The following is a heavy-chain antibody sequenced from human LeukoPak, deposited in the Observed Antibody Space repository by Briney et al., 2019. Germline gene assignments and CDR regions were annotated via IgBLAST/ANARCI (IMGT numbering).Heavy chain of an antibody. Sequence: GGSLRLSCAASRFTFSSYWMTWVRQAPGKGLEWVANIKQDGSEKYYVGSVKGRFTISRDNTKNSLYLQMNSLRAEGTAVYYCAREGGYGGVFDYWGQGTLVTVSS. D-gene: IGHD5-12*01. CDR3: AREGGYGGVFDY. CDR1: RFTFSSYW. CDR2: IKQDGSEK. J-gene: IGHJ4*02. V-gene: IGHV3-7*05.